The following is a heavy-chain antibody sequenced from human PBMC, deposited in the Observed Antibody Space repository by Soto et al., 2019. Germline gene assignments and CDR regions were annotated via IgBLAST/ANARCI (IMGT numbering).Heavy chain of an antibody. Sequence: LGESLKISCTGVGYSFTSYWIGWVRQMPGIGLEWMGIIYPGDSDTRYSPSFQGQVTISADKSISTVYLQWSSLKASDTAMYYCARGYCTTNICDPWFDPWGQGTLVTVSS. CDR3: ARGYCTTNICDPWFDP. D-gene: IGHD2-8*01. J-gene: IGHJ5*02. CDR1: GYSFTSYW. V-gene: IGHV5-51*01. CDR2: IYPGDSDT.